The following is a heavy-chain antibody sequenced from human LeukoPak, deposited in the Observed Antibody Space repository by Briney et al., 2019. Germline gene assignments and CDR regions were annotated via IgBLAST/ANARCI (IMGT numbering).Heavy chain of an antibody. J-gene: IGHJ4*02. D-gene: IGHD5-12*01. Sequence: GGSLRLSCAASGFTFSNYWMSWVRQAQGKGLEWVAHINQDGSEEHYMDSVKARFIISRDNAKNSLSLQMDSLRAEDTAVYYCVRDGGVSGYDLLDYWGQGTLVTVSS. CDR2: INQDGSEE. V-gene: IGHV3-7*01. CDR1: GFTFSNYW. CDR3: VRDGGVSGYDLLDY.